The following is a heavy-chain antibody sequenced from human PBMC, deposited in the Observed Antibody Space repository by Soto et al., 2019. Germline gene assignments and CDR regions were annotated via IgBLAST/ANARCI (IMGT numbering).Heavy chain of an antibody. J-gene: IGHJ4*02. CDR1: GYTFTSYG. D-gene: IGHD3-22*01. V-gene: IGHV1-18*01. CDR3: ARSPGGYYYDSSGYFDY. CDR2: ISAYNGNT. Sequence: ASVKVSCKASGYTFTSYGISWVRQAPGQGLEWMGWISAYNGNTNYAQKLQGRVTMTTDTSTSTAYMELRSLRSDDTAVYYCARSPGGYYYDSSGYFDYWGQGTLVTVSS.